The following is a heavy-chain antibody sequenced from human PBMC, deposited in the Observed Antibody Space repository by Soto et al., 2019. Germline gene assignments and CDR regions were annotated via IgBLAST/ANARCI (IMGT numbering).Heavy chain of an antibody. J-gene: IGHJ6*02. CDR1: GFTFSDYY. V-gene: IGHV3-11*01. CDR3: ARDGIFGVVIRTGDVLSYGMDV. CDR2: ISSSGSTI. Sequence: QVQLVESGGGLVKPGGSLRLSCAASGFTFSDYYMSWIRQAPGKGLEWVSYISSSGSTIYYADSVKGRFTISRDNAKNSLYLQMNSLRAEDTAVYYCARDGIFGVVIRTGDVLSYGMDVWGQGTTVTVSS. D-gene: IGHD3-3*01.